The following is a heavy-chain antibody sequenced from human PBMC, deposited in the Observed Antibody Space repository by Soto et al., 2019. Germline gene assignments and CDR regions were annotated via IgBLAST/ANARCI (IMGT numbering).Heavy chain of an antibody. CDR3: ARGGGSYPFDY. CDR2: INAGNGNT. Sequence: QVQLVQSGAEEKKPGASVKVSCKASGYTFTSYAMHWVRQAPGQRLEWMGWINAGNGNTKYSQKFQGRVTITRDTSASTGYMELSSLRSEDTAVYYCARGGGSYPFDYWGQGTLVTVSS. CDR1: GYTFTSYA. D-gene: IGHD1-26*01. J-gene: IGHJ4*02. V-gene: IGHV1-3*05.